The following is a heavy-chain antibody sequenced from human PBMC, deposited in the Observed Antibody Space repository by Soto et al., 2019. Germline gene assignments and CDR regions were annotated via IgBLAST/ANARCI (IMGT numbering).Heavy chain of an antibody. D-gene: IGHD6-13*01. Sequence: QVQLVQSGAEVKKPGASVKVSCKASGYTFTSYGISWVRQAPGQGLEWMGWSSAYNGNTNYTQKLEGRVTRTTATATSTSYMELRSLRSDDTAVYYCARESSSSCHDYWGQGTLVTVSS. V-gene: IGHV1-18*01. CDR2: SSAYNGNT. J-gene: IGHJ4*02. CDR1: GYTFTSYG. CDR3: ARESSSSCHDY.